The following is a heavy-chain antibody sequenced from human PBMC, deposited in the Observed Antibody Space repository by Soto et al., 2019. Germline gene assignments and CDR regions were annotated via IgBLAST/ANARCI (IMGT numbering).Heavy chain of an antibody. CDR3: AGLGYSYGINWFDP. CDR2: IYYSGST. CDR1: GGSISSGGYY. J-gene: IGHJ5*02. D-gene: IGHD5-18*01. V-gene: IGHV4-31*03. Sequence: QVQLQESGPGLVKPSQTLSLTCTVSGGSISSGGYYWSWIRQHPGKGLEWIGYIYYSGSTYYNPSLKSRVTISVDTSKNQFSLKLSSVTAADTPVYYCAGLGYSYGINWFDPWGQGTLVTVSS.